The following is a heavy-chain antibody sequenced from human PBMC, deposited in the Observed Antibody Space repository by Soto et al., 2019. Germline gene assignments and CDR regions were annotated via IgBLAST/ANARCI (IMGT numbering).Heavy chain of an antibody. CDR1: GFTFTNHW. CDR3: ARGLRRMVRGDSRLDY. CDR2: IKYDGSEK. Sequence: GGSLRLSCAASGFTFTNHWMNWARQAPGKGLEWVANIKYDGSEKYYVDSVKGRFTISRDNAKNSLFLQMNSLRAEDTAIYYCARGLRRMVRGDSRLDYWGQGTLVTVSS. V-gene: IGHV3-7*01. J-gene: IGHJ4*02. D-gene: IGHD3-10*01.